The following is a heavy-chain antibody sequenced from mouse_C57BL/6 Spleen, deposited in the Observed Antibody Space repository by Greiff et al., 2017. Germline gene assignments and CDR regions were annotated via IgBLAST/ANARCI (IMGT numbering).Heavy chain of an antibody. Sequence: EVQLQESGPGLVKPSQSLSLTCSVTGYSITSGYYWNWIRQFPGNKLEWMGYISYDGSNNYNPSLKNRISITRDTTKNQFFLKLNSVTTEDTATYYCAREGGYSNYPFSYWGQGTLVTVSA. CDR3: AREGGYSNYPFSY. J-gene: IGHJ3*01. D-gene: IGHD2-5*01. CDR2: ISYDGSN. CDR1: GYSITSGYY. V-gene: IGHV3-6*01.